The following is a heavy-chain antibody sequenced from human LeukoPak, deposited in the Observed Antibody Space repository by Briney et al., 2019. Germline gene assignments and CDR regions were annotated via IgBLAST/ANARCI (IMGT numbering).Heavy chain of an antibody. J-gene: IGHJ6*03. CDR3: GRSRRINASLYYYMDV. D-gene: IGHD2-15*01. CDR2: IRSTGDST. Sequence: PGGSLRLSCAASGFTFSSYAITWVRQAPGKGLGWVSSIRSTGDSTFYADSVKGRFTISRDNSKNTVYLLMNSLRTEDTAVYYCGRSRRINASLYYYMDVWGKGTTVTVSS. V-gene: IGHV3-23*01. CDR1: GFTFSSYA.